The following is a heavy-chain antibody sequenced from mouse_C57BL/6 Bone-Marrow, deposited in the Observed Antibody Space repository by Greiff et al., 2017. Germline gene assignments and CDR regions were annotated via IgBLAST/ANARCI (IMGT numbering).Heavy chain of an antibody. CDR1: GYSITSGYY. Sequence: EVKLVESGPGLVKPSQSLSLTCSVTGYSITSGYYWNWIRQFPGNKLEWMGYISYDGSNNYNPSLKNRISITRDTSKNQFFLKLNSVTTEDTATYYWARAGNYYGISWDYYAMDYWGQGTSVTVSS. D-gene: IGHD1-1*01. V-gene: IGHV3-6*01. CDR3: ARAGNYYGISWDYYAMDY. J-gene: IGHJ4*01. CDR2: ISYDGSN.